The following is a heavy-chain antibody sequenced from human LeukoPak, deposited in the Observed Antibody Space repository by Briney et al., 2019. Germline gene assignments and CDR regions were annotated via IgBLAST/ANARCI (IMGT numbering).Heavy chain of an antibody. CDR1: GFTFIYYD. J-gene: IGHJ4*02. Sequence: GGAPRLSCAAPGFTFIYYDIHWVRPVLGKSLELVSAIGIRGDTHYSGSVKGRFTISRENAESSLYLQMNSLRAEDTAVYYCARGGIQVSGIDEFDYWGQGTLVTVSS. CDR3: ARGGIQVSGIDEFDY. V-gene: IGHV3-13*01. D-gene: IGHD6-19*01. CDR2: IGIRGDT.